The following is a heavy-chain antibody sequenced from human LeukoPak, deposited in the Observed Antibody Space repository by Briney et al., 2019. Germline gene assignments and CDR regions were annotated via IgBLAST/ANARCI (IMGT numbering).Heavy chain of an antibody. CDR2: INPNSAGT. CDR1: GYTFTRYY. Sequence: EASVKVSCKASGYTFTRYYMHWVRQAPGQGLEWMGWINPNSAGTNYAQKFQGRVTMTRDTSITTAYMELRRLKNDDTAVYYCARGPYGGNSFFDYWGRGTVVTVSS. CDR3: ARGPYGGNSFFDY. J-gene: IGHJ4*02. D-gene: IGHD4-23*01. V-gene: IGHV1-2*02.